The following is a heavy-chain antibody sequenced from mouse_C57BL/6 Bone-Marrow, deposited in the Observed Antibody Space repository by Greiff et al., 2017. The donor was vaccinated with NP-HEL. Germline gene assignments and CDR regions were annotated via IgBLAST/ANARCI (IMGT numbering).Heavy chain of an antibody. CDR3: VRGGDIYYGSGGDY. CDR2: IRSKSNNYAT. V-gene: IGHV10-1*01. J-gene: IGHJ2*01. CDR1: GFSFNTYA. D-gene: IGHD1-1*01. Sequence: EVKLQESGGGLVQPKGSLKLSCAASGFSFNTYAMNWVRQAPGKGLEWVARIRSKSNNYATYYADSVKDRFTISRDDSESMLYLQMNNLKTEDTAMYYGVRGGDIYYGSGGDYWGQGTTLTVSS.